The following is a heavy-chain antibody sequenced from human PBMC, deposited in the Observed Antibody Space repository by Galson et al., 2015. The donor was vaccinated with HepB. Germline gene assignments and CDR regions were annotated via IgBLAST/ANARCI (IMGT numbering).Heavy chain of an antibody. V-gene: IGHV3-30*18. CDR2: ISYDGSNK. CDR3: AKDTIFGVVTPYYYYGMDV. D-gene: IGHD3-3*01. CDR1: GFTFSSYG. Sequence: SLRLSCAASGFTFSSYGMHWVRQAPGKGLEWVAVISYDGSNKYYADSVKGRFTISRDNSKNTLCPQMNSLRAEDTAVYYCAKDTIFGVVTPYYYYGMDVWGQGTTVTVSS. J-gene: IGHJ6*02.